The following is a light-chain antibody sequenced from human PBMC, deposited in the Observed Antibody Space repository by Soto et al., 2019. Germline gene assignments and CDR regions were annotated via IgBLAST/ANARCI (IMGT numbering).Light chain of an antibody. CDR3: LQLYNFSWT. CDR2: ASS. J-gene: IGKJ1*01. CDR1: QGIRND. Sequence: AIRMTQSPSSLSASVGDRVTMSCRASQGIRNDLAWYQQKAGKAPKLLIFASSNLQSGVPSRFSGSGSGKDFTLTISRLQPEDFATYYCLQLYNFSWTFGQGTKV. V-gene: IGKV1-6*01.